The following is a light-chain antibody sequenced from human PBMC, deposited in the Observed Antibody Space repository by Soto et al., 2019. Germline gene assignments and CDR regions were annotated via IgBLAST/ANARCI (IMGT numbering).Light chain of an antibody. V-gene: IGKV3-11*01. CDR3: QQRSNWLPLT. CDR1: QSVRIY. Sequence: EIVLTQSPATLSLSPGERANLSCRASQSVRIYLAWYQQKPGQPLRLLIYEASNRAAGIPARFSGSGSGTDFTLTISSLEPEDFAVYYCQQRSNWLPLTFGGGTRVEIK. CDR2: EAS. J-gene: IGKJ4*01.